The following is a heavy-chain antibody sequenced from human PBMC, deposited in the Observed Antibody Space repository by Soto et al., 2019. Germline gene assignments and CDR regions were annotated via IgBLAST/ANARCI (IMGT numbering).Heavy chain of an antibody. Sequence: QVQLLQSAAEAKKPGSSVKVSCKTSGGTFSSYAISWVRQAPGQGLEWMGGIVPLFRTTNYAQKLQGRVTITGETSTYTGYMELIGLRSRGTALYYCARGGYSSTWSNLLDRSGLDVWGQGTTVTVSS. J-gene: IGHJ6*02. CDR3: ARGGYSSTWSNLLDRSGLDV. V-gene: IGHV1-69*06. D-gene: IGHD6-13*01. CDR2: IVPLFRTT. CDR1: GGTFSSYA.